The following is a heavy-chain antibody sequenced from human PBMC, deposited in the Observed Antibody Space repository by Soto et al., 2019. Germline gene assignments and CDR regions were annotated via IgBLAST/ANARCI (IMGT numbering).Heavy chain of an antibody. V-gene: IGHV1-3*01. Sequence: ASVKVSCKASGYTFTSYAMHWVRQAPGQRLEWMGWINAGNGNTKYSQKFQGRVTITRDTSASTAYMELSSLRSEDTAVYYCARSGYSGYELGYWGQGTLVTVSS. CDR3: ARSGYSGYELGY. J-gene: IGHJ4*02. D-gene: IGHD5-12*01. CDR2: INAGNGNT. CDR1: GYTFTSYA.